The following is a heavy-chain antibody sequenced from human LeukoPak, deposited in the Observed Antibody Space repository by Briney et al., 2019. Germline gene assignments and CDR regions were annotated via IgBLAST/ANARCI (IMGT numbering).Heavy chain of an antibody. CDR1: GLIFSSYG. V-gene: IGHV3-30*03. J-gene: IGHJ3*02. CDR2: ISYDGSNK. Sequence: GSLRLSCAASGLIFSSYGMHWVRQAPGKGLEWVAVISYDGSNKYYADSVKGRFIISRDNSKNTLYLQMNSLRVEDTAVYFCARDPKRGFSYGWGAFDIWGQGTMVSVSS. D-gene: IGHD5-18*01. CDR3: ARDPKRGFSYGWGAFDI.